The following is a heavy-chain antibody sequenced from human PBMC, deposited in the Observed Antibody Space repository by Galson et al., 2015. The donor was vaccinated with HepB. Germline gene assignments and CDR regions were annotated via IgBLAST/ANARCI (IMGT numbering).Heavy chain of an antibody. D-gene: IGHD3-22*01. CDR2: FYYSGST. V-gene: IGHV4-39*01. J-gene: IGHJ4*02. CDR3: ARQTYYYDSSGYYFYDS. CDR1: GGSIRNISYY. Sequence: SETLSLTCTVSGGSIRNISYYWGWIRQPPGKGLEWVGSFYYSGSTYYNPSLKSRVTISVDTSKNQFSLKLSSVTATDTAAYYCARQTYYYDSSGYYFYDSWGQGTLVTVSS.